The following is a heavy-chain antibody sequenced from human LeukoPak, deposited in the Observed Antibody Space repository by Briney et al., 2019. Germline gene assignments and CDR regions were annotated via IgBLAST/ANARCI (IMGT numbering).Heavy chain of an antibody. CDR3: ARNGPPMIPHI. D-gene: IGHD3-16*01. CDR1: GGSISSYY. V-gene: IGHV4-59*01. Sequence: PSETLSLTCTVSGGSISSYYWSWIRQPPGKGLEWIGYIYYSGSTNYNPSLKSRVTISVGTSKNQFSLKLSSVTAADTAVYYCARNGPPMIPHIWGQGTLVTVSS. CDR2: IYYSGST. J-gene: IGHJ4*02.